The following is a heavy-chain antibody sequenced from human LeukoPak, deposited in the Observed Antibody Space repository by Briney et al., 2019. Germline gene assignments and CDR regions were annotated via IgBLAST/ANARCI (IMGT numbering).Heavy chain of an antibody. CDR2: IYYSGTT. Sequence: SGTLSLTRTVTRCNISNYCKSGNRRAPGNGQERIGYIYYSGTTNYNPSLKSRVTISLDTSKSQFSLKLSSVTAADTAVYYCARGRKDDSGSYPADYWGQGTLVTVSS. J-gene: IGHJ4*02. D-gene: IGHD3-10*01. V-gene: IGHV4-59*01. CDR1: RCNISNYC. CDR3: ARGRKDDSGSYPADY.